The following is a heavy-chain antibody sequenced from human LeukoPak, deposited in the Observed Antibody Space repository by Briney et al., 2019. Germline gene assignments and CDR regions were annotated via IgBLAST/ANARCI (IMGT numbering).Heavy chain of an antibody. CDR1: GYTFTSYG. V-gene: IGHV1-18*01. CDR3: ARYPMVRDNNWFDP. CDR2: ISAYNGNT. Sequence: ASVTVSCKASGYTFTSYGISWVRQAPGQGLEWMGWISAYNGNTNYAQKLQGRVTMTTDTSTSTAYMELRSLRSDDTAVYYCARYPMVRDNNWFDPWGQGTLVTVSS. D-gene: IGHD3-10*01. J-gene: IGHJ5*02.